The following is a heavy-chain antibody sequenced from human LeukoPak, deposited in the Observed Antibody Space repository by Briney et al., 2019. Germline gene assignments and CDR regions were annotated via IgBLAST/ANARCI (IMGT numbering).Heavy chain of an antibody. J-gene: IGHJ2*01. D-gene: IGHD4-17*01. Sequence: PSETLSLTCTVSGGSISSSSYYWGWIRQPPGKGLEWIGSIDYSGSTFYNPSLKSRVTIPVDTSKNQFSLKLSSVTAADTAVYYCARRTFRHEYGDSNLFFDLWGRGTLVTVSS. V-gene: IGHV4-39*01. CDR3: ARRTFRHEYGDSNLFFDL. CDR2: IDYSGST. CDR1: GGSISSSSYY.